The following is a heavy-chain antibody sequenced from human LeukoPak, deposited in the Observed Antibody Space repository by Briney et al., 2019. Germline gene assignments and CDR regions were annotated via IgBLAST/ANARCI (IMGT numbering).Heavy chain of an antibody. Sequence: PGGSLRLSCAASGFTFSSYSMNWVRQAPGKGLEWVSYISSSSSTIYYADSVKGRFTISRDNAMNSLYLQMNSLRAEDTAVYYCARDEGSSDYWGQGTLVTVSS. V-gene: IGHV3-48*04. CDR2: ISSSSSTI. CDR3: ARDEGSSDY. CDR1: GFTFSSYS. J-gene: IGHJ4*02.